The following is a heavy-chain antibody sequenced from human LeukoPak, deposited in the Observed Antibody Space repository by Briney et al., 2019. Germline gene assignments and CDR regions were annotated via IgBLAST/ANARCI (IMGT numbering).Heavy chain of an antibody. CDR2: IRYDGSNK. Sequence: GRSLRLSCAASGFTFSSYGMHWVRQAPGKGLEWVAFIRYDGSNKYYADSVKGRFTISRDNSKSTLYLQMNSLRAEDTAVYYCAKEYSPTMVRGVQDYWGQGTLVTVSS. CDR1: GFTFSSYG. CDR3: AKEYSPTMVRGVQDY. J-gene: IGHJ4*02. D-gene: IGHD3-10*01. V-gene: IGHV3-30*02.